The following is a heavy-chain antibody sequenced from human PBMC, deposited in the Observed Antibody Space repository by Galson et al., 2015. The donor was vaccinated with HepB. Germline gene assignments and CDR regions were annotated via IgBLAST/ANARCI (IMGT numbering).Heavy chain of an antibody. V-gene: IGHV1-3*01. D-gene: IGHD2/OR15-2a*01. CDR1: GYTFTTYT. Sequence: SVKVSCKASGYTFTTYTIQWVRQAPGQSLEWMGWINAGNGNTKYSQKLQGRVTITRDTSASTAYMELGSLRAEDMAVYYCARDRPFSTSGDYYYGMDVWGQGTTVTVSS. J-gene: IGHJ6*02. CDR2: INAGNGNT. CDR3: ARDRPFSTSGDYYYGMDV.